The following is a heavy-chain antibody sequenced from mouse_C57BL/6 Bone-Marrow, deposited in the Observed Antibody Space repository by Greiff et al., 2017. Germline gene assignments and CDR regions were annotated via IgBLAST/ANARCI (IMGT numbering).Heavy chain of an antibody. CDR1: GYTFTSYW. Sequence: VQLQQPGAELVKPGASVKLSCKASGYTFTSYWMHWVKQRPGQGLEWIGMIHPNSGSTNYNEKFKSKATLTVDKSSSTAYMQLSSLTSEDSAVYYCARRRGSSYWYFDVWGTGTTVTVSS. V-gene: IGHV1-64*01. CDR2: IHPNSGST. CDR3: ARRRGSSYWYFDV. D-gene: IGHD1-1*01. J-gene: IGHJ1*03.